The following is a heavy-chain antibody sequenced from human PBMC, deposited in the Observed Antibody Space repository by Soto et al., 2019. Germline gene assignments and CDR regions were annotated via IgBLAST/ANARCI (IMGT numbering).Heavy chain of an antibody. J-gene: IGHJ4*02. CDR3: ARGGGSELYYYGSGSAYYFDY. CDR1: GGSFSGYY. Sequence: SETLSLTCAVYGGSFSGYYWSWIRQPPGKGLEWIGEINHSGSTNYNPSLKSRVTISVDTSKNQFSLKLSSVTAADTAVYYCARGGGSELYYYGSGSAYYFDYWGQGTLVTVSS. CDR2: INHSGST. D-gene: IGHD3-10*01. V-gene: IGHV4-34*01.